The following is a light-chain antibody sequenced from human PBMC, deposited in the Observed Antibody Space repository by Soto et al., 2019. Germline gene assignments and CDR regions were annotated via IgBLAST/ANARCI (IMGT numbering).Light chain of an antibody. V-gene: IGKV3-11*01. CDR2: DAS. CDR3: QQRSNWPPWT. J-gene: IGKJ1*01. Sequence: EIVLTQSPATLSLSPVERATLSFRASQSVSTFLAWYQQKPGQAPRLLIYDASNRASGIPARFRGSGSGTDFTLTISSLEPEDFAVYYCQQRSNWPPWTFGQGAKVDI. CDR1: QSVSTF.